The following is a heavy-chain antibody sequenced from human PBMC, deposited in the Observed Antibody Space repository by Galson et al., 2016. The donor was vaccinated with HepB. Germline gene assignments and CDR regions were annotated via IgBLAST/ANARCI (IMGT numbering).Heavy chain of an antibody. Sequence: SLRLSCAASGFTFSDHYIDWVRQAPGKGLEWIGRSRHKRYSYSTAYAASVNGRFSVSRDASKDSLYLQMNSLGTDDTAVYYCVRVRGATYGYSPFDSWGQGALGTVSS. CDR1: GFTFSDHY. CDR3: VRVRGATYGYSPFDS. V-gene: IGHV3-72*01. J-gene: IGHJ4*02. D-gene: IGHD5-18*01. CDR2: SRHKRYSYST.